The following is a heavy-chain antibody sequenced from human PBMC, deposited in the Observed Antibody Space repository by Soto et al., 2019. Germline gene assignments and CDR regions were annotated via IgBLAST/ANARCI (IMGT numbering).Heavy chain of an antibody. D-gene: IGHD5-18*01. J-gene: IGHJ6*02. CDR1: GFTFSSYA. Sequence: PGGSLRLSCAASGFTFSSYAMHWVRQAPGKGLEWVAVISYDGSNKYYADSVKGRFTISRDNSKNTLYLQMNSLRAEDTAVYYCARDRDTAMVWNYYYYYGMDVWGQGTTVTVSS. CDR3: ARDRDTAMVWNYYYYYGMDV. CDR2: ISYDGSNK. V-gene: IGHV3-30-3*01.